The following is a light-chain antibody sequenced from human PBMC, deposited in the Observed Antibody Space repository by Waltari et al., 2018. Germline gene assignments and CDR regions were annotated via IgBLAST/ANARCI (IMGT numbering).Light chain of an antibody. J-gene: IGKJ1*01. CDR1: HSIRNN. Sequence: IMMTQSPLTPSVSPGETATLSGRASHSIRNNLVWYQQKPGQAPRLLIYGASTRVTGIPARFSGSGSGTEFTLTISSLQSEDFAVYYCQQYNNWPPWTFGQGTKVEIK. CDR3: QQYNNWPPWT. CDR2: GAS. V-gene: IGKV3-15*01.